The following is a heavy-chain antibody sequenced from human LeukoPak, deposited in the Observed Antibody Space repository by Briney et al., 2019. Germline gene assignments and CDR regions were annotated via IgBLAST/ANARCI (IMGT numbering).Heavy chain of an antibody. V-gene: IGHV3-23*01. CDR3: AKDYCDSSGYYGSLDY. J-gene: IGHJ4*02. D-gene: IGHD3-22*01. Sequence: QPGGSLRLSCAASGFTFSSYAMSWVHQAPGKGLECVSAISGSGGSTYYADSVKGRFTISRDNSKNTLYLQMNSLRAEDTAVYYCAKDYCDSSGYYGSLDYWGRGTLVTVSS. CDR1: GFTFSSYA. CDR2: ISGSGGST.